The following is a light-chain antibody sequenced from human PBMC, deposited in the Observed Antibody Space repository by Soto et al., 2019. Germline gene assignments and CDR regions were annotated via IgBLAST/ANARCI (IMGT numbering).Light chain of an antibody. CDR1: SSDVGGYNY. V-gene: IGLV2-8*01. CDR2: EVT. J-gene: IGLJ3*02. CDR3: SSYAGSNILV. Sequence: QSVLTQPPSASGSPGQSVTISCTGTSSDVGGYNYVSWYQQHPGKVPKLMIYEVTKRPSGVPDRFSGSKSGHTASLTVSGLQAEDEADYYCSSYAGSNILVFGGGTKLTVL.